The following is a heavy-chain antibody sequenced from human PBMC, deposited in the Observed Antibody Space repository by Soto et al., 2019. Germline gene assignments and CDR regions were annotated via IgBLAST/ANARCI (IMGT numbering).Heavy chain of an antibody. D-gene: IGHD1-26*01. V-gene: IGHV3-48*02. CDR2: ISTGGSTI. J-gene: IGHJ4*02. Sequence: EVQLVESGGGLVQPGGSLRLSCAASGFTFDNYIMNWVRQAPGRGLEWLTYISTGGSTIYYADSVKGRFTISRDNAKNSLYLQMDSLRDEDTAVYYCARDYSFDYWGQGALVSVSS. CDR1: GFTFDNYI. CDR3: ARDYSFDY.